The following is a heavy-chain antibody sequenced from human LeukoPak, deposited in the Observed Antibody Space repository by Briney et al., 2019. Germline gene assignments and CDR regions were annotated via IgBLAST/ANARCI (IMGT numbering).Heavy chain of an antibody. D-gene: IGHD6-19*01. V-gene: IGHV1-18*01. CDR2: ISAYNGNT. CDR1: GYTFTSYG. Sequence: WASVKVSCKASGYTFTSYGISWVRQAPGQGLEWMGWISAYNGNTNYAQKLQGRVTITADESTSTAYMELRSLRSEDTAVYYCARTPPSSGWYGDYYYYYYMDVWGKGTPVTISS. J-gene: IGHJ6*03. CDR3: ARTPPSSGWYGDYYYYYYMDV.